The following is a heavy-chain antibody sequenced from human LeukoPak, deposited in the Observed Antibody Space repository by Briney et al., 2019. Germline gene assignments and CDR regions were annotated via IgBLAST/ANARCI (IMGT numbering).Heavy chain of an antibody. CDR3: ARAVATEPYYYYGMDV. CDR1: GGSISSGDYY. CDR2: IYYSGST. J-gene: IGHJ6*02. V-gene: IGHV4-30-4*01. Sequence: SETLSLTCTVSGGSISSGDYYWSWIRQAPGKGLEWIGYIYYSGSTYYNPSLRSRVTISVDTSKNQISLKLSSVTAADTAVYYCARAVATEPYYYYGMDVWGQGTTVTVSS. D-gene: IGHD5-12*01.